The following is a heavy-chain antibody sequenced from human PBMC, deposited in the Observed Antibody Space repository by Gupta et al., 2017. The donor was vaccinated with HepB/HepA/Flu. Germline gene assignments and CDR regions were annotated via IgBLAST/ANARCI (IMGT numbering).Heavy chain of an antibody. Sequence: EVPLLESGGGLVQPGGSLSLSCVASAFDFNDSAMNWVPQVPGKGLEWVSIISSSGRSASYADSVKGRFTISRDNSKNTLYLQMNSLRAEDAARYYCAGGRGWDVYDSNGYQYWGQGTLVTVSS. CDR3: AGGRGWDVYDSNGYQY. CDR2: ISSSGRSA. D-gene: IGHD3-22*01. V-gene: IGHV3-23*01. J-gene: IGHJ1*01. CDR1: AFDFNDSA.